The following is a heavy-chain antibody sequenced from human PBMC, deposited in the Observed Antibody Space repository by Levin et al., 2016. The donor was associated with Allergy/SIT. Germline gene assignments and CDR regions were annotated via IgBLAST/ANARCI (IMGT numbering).Heavy chain of an antibody. J-gene: IGHJ6*02. Sequence: WVRQAPGQGLEWMGWINPNSGGTNYAQKFQGWVTMTRDTSISTAYMELSRLRSDDTAVYYCARDLSSIAAPGPHGYYGMDVWGQGTTVTVSS. CDR2: INPNSGGT. D-gene: IGHD6-6*01. V-gene: IGHV1-2*04. CDR3: ARDLSSIAAPGPHGYYGMDV.